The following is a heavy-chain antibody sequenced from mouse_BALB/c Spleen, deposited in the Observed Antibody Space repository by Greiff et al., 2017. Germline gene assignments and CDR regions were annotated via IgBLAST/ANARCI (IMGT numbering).Heavy chain of an antibody. J-gene: IGHJ4*01. D-gene: IGHD2-4*01. CDR1: GFTFSSFG. V-gene: IGHV5-17*02. CDR2: ISSGSSTI. Sequence: EVMLVESGGGLVQPGGSRKLSCAASGFTFSSFGMHWVRQAPEKGLEWVAYISSGSSTIYYADTVKGRFTISRDNPKNTLFLQMTSLRSEDTAMYYCARSMIKGYAMDYWGQGTSVTVSS. CDR3: ARSMIKGYAMDY.